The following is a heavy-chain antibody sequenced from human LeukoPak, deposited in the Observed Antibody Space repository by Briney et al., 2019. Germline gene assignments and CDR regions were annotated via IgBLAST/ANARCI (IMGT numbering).Heavy chain of an antibody. CDR3: ARGYFDSSGYSNPFDY. J-gene: IGHJ4*02. CDR1: GVSISSSY. CDR2: IYYSGNT. D-gene: IGHD3-22*01. Sequence: SETLSLTCTVSGVSISSSYWSWIRQSPGRGLEWIGYIYYSGNTNYNPSLKSRVTMSIDTSKSQFSLKLSSVTAADTAVYYCARGYFDSSGYSNPFDYWGQGTLVTVSS. V-gene: IGHV4-59*01.